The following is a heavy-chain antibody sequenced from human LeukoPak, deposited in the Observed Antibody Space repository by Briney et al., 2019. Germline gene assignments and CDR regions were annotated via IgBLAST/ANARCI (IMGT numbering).Heavy chain of an antibody. J-gene: IGHJ4*02. CDR3: ARSYDYVWGSYRYMLQPSWYY. Sequence: PSETLSLTCAVYGGSFSGYYWSWIRQPPGKGLEWIGEINHSGSTNYNPSLKSRVTISVDTSKNQFSLKLSPVTAADTAVYYCARSYDYVWGSYRYMLQPSWYYWGQGTLVTVSS. CDR2: INHSGST. D-gene: IGHD3-16*02. CDR1: GGSFSGYY. V-gene: IGHV4-34*01.